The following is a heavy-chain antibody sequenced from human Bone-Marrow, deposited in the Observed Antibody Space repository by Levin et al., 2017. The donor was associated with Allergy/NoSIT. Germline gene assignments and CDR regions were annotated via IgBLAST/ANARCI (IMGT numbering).Heavy chain of an antibody. D-gene: IGHD6-13*01. V-gene: IGHV3-33*01. Sequence: GGSLRLSCAASGFTFSSYGMHWVRQAPGKGLEWVAVIWYDGSNKYYADSVKGRFTISRDNSKNTLYLQMNSLRAEDTAVYYCARALRYSSLYYYYYYMDVWGKGTTVTVSS. CDR2: IWYDGSNK. J-gene: IGHJ6*03. CDR1: GFTFSSYG. CDR3: ARALRYSSLYYYYYYMDV.